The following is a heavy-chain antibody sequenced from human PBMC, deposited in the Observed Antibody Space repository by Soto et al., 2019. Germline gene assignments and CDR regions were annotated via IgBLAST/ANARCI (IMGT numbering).Heavy chain of an antibody. CDR2: IYKSATT. D-gene: IGHD7-27*01. V-gene: IGHV4-30-4*01. Sequence: SETRSLTCSVSGDSISNVDYFWAWIRRPPGQALEYIGYIYKSATTYYNPSFESRVAISVDTSKSQFSLNVTSVTAADTAVYFCARGRYCLTGSCFPNWFDSWGQGALVPSPQ. J-gene: IGHJ5*01. CDR1: GDSISNVDYF. CDR3: ARGRYCLTGSCFPNWFDS.